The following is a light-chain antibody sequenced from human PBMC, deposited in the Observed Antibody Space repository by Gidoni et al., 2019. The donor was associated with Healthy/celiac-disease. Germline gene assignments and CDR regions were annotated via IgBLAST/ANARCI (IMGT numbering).Light chain of an antibody. Sequence: HSLPTQPPSVSDAPWHWVTTSCSASSSNIGNNAVHWYLQLPGKAPKLLIYYDGLLRAGVSDRFSGSKSGTSASRGISRLQSADEADYYCLAWDDSRNGQVFGGGTKLAVL. CDR3: LAWDDSRNGQV. CDR2: YDG. CDR1: SSNIGNNA. V-gene: IGLV1-36*01. J-gene: IGLJ2*01.